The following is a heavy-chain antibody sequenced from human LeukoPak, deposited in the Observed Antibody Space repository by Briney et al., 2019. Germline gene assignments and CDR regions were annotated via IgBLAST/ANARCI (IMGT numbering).Heavy chain of an antibody. D-gene: IGHD3-10*01. Sequence: ASVKVSCKASGYYFTGYYVHWVRQAPGQGLEWVGIINPSNAETVYAQKFQGRVTMTTDTPTSTVYMELSSLTSDDTAVYYCTRFGESHFDFWGQGTLVTISP. V-gene: IGHV1-46*01. CDR1: GYYFTGYY. CDR3: TRFGESHFDF. CDR2: INPSNAET. J-gene: IGHJ4*02.